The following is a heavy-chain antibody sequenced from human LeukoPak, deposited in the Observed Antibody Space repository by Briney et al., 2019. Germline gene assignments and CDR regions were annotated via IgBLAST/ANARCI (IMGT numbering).Heavy chain of an antibody. CDR2: INAGNGNT. D-gene: IGHD6-19*01. CDR1: GYTFTSYA. Sequence: ASVKVSCKASGYTFTSYAMHWVRQAPGQGLEWMGWINAGNGNTKYSQKFQGRVTITRDTSASTAYMELSSLRSEDTAVYYCARDKGPGCFDYWGQGTLVTVSS. CDR3: ARDKGPGCFDY. V-gene: IGHV1-3*01. J-gene: IGHJ4*02.